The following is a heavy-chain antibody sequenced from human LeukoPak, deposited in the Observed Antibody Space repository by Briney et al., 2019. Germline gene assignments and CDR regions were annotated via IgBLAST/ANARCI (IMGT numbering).Heavy chain of an antibody. Sequence: GRSLRLSCVASGFTFNTYGMHWVRQAPGKGLEWVAFIRYDGSNKYYAGSVRGRVTISRDNSKNTLYLQMNSLRAEDTAVYYCARTYYYDSSGYQLDYWGQGTLVTVSS. V-gene: IGHV3-33*01. D-gene: IGHD3-22*01. CDR2: IRYDGSNK. J-gene: IGHJ4*02. CDR3: ARTYYYDSSGYQLDY. CDR1: GFTFNTYG.